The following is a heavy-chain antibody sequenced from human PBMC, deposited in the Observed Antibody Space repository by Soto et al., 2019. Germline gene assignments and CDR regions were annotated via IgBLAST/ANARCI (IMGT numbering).Heavy chain of an antibody. CDR1: GYTFTSYG. J-gene: IGHJ5*02. D-gene: IGHD4-17*01. CDR2: ISAYNGNT. Sequence: ASVKVSCKASGYTFTSYGISWVRQAPGQGLEWMGWISAYNGNTNYAQKLQGRVTMTTDTSTSTAYMELRSLRSDDTAVYYCARHDYGDFPKGFDPWGQGTLVNAPQ. V-gene: IGHV1-18*01. CDR3: ARHDYGDFPKGFDP.